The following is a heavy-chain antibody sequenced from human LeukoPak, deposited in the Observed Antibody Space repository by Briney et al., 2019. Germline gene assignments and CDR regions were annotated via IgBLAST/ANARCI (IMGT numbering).Heavy chain of an antibody. CDR1: VGSISSGDYY. Sequence: SQTLSLTCTVSVGSISSGDYYWSWIRQPRGKGLEWIGYIYYSGSTYYNPSLKSRVTISVDTSKNQFSLKLSSVTAADTAVYYCARASPYYYDSSGPYDAFDIWGQGTMVTVSS. D-gene: IGHD3-22*01. CDR3: ARASPYYYDSSGPYDAFDI. J-gene: IGHJ3*02. V-gene: IGHV4-30-4*08. CDR2: IYYSGST.